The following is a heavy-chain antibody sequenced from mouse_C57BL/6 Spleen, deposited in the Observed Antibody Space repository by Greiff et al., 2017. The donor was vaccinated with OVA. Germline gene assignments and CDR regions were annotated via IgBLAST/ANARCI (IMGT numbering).Heavy chain of an antibody. V-gene: IGHV2-9*01. D-gene: IGHD2-1*01. CDR2: IWGGGST. CDR1: GFSLTSYG. J-gene: IGHJ4*01. CDR3: YKREDYCNYV. Sequence: VKLVESGPGLVAPSQSLSITCTVSGFSLTSYGVDWVRQPPGKGLEWLGVIWGGGSTTYISALMSRLSISKDNSKTQAILKMNRLRTEATDMYYCYKREDYCNYVWGQGTSVTVSS.